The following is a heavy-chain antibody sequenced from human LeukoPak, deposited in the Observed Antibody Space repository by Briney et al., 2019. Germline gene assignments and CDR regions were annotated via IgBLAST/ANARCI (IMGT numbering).Heavy chain of an antibody. V-gene: IGHV3-48*03. J-gene: IGHJ4*02. CDR3: ARRPVDY. D-gene: IGHD6-6*01. Sequence: GGSLRLSCAASGFTFSSYEMNWVRQAPGKGLEWVSYISSGGTTIYYADSAKGRFTISRDNAKNSLYLQMNSLRAEDTALYYCARRPVDYWGQRTLVTVSS. CDR1: GFTFSSYE. CDR2: ISSGGTTI.